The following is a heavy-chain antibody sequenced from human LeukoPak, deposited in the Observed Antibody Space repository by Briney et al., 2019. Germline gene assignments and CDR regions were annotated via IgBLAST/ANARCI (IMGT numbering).Heavy chain of an antibody. CDR1: GGSISSYY. CDR2: IYYSGST. J-gene: IGHJ6*03. Sequence: SETLSLTCTVSGGSISSYYWSWIRQPPGKGLEWIGYIYYSGSTNYNPSLKSRVTISVDTSKNQFSLKLSSVTAADTAVYYCARGRRGYYYYMDVWGKGTTVTVSS. D-gene: IGHD3-16*01. V-gene: IGHV4-59*12. CDR3: ARGRRGYYYYMDV.